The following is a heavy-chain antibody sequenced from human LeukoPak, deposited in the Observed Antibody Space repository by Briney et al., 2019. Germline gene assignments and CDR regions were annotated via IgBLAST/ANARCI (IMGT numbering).Heavy chain of an antibody. CDR2: ISGSGGST. D-gene: IGHD4-11*01. CDR3: ATHDYLNWFDP. CDR1: GFTFSSYA. J-gene: IGHJ5*02. V-gene: IGHV3-23*01. Sequence: GGSLRLSCAASGFTFSSYAMSWVRQAPGKGLEWVSAISGSGGSTYYADSVKGRLTISRDNSKNTLYLQMNSLRAEDTAVYYCATHDYLNWFDPWGQGTLVTVSS.